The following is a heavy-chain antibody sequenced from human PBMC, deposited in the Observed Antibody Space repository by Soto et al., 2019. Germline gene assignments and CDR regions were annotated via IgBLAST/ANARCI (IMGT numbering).Heavy chain of an antibody. Sequence: QVQLQESGPGLVKPSQTLSLTCTVSAGSISSGGYYWSWIRQHPGKGLEWIGYIYYSGSTYYKPSVKSRVTISVDTSKNQFALKLSSVTAADTAVYYCAGGGYQDAFDIWGQGTMVTVSS. J-gene: IGHJ3*02. CDR3: AGGGYQDAFDI. V-gene: IGHV4-31*03. CDR1: AGSISSGGYY. CDR2: IYYSGST. D-gene: IGHD2-2*01.